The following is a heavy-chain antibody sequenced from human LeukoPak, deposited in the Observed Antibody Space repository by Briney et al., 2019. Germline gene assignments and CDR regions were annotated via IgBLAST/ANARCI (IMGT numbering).Heavy chain of an antibody. D-gene: IGHD6-13*01. CDR1: GYTFTSYG. CDR3: ARVRYGYSSSWPQEDHMDV. Sequence: GASVKVSCKASGYTFTSYGISWVRQAPGQGLEWMGWISAYNGNTNYAQKLQGRVTMTTDTSTSTAYMELSSLRSEDTAVYYCARVRYGYSSSWPQEDHMDVWGQGTTVTVSS. CDR2: ISAYNGNT. J-gene: IGHJ6*02. V-gene: IGHV1-18*01.